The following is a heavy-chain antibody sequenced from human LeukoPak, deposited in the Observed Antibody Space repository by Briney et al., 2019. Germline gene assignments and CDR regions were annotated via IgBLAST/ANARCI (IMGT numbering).Heavy chain of an antibody. CDR1: GFTVSSNY. D-gene: IGHD1-26*01. CDR3: ARVGWELSPYYFDY. V-gene: IGHV3-53*01. J-gene: IGHJ4*02. Sequence: GGSLRLSCAASGFTVSSNYMSWVRQAPGKGLGWVSVIYRGGSTYYADSVKGRFTISRDNSKNTLYLQMDSLRAEDTAVYYCARVGWELSPYYFDYWGQGTLVTVSS. CDR2: IYRGGST.